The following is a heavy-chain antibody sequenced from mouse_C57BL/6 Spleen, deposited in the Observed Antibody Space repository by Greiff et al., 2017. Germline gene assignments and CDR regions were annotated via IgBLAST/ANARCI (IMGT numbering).Heavy chain of an antibody. D-gene: IGHD5-1-1*01. Sequence: EVKLQESGGGLVKPGGSLKLSCAASGFTFSDYGMHWVRQAPEQGLEWVAYISSGSSTIYYADTVKGRCTISRDNAKNTLCMQMTSLRSEDTAVYYCARGYTDYWGQGTTLTVSS. CDR2: ISSGSSTI. CDR1: GFTFSDYG. CDR3: ARGYTDY. V-gene: IGHV5-17*01. J-gene: IGHJ2*01.